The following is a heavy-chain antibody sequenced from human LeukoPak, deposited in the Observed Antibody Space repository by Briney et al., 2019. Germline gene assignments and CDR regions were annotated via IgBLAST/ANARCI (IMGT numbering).Heavy chain of an antibody. D-gene: IGHD4-23*01. CDR3: ARAPTTVVTPFIDY. CDR2: IYPGDSDT. J-gene: IGHJ4*02. CDR1: GYSFTNYW. V-gene: IGHV5-51*01. Sequence: GESLKITCKGSGYSFTNYWIGWVRQMPGKGLEWMGIIYPGDSDTRYSPSFQGQVTISADKSISTAYLQWGSLKASDTAMYYCARAPTTVVTPFIDYWGQGTLVTDSS.